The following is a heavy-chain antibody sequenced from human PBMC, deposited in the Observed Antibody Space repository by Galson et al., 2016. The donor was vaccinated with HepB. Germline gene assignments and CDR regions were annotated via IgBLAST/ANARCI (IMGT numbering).Heavy chain of an antibody. CDR1: GASVSSSSFY. Sequence: SETLSLTCSVSGASVSSSSFYWAWIRQPPGKGLEWIGSIYYSGRTYNNPSLKSRVTVSVDTHKNYFSLKLTSVTAADTAVYSCAGQTITAAGYYWGQGTLVTVSS. CDR3: AGQTITAAGYY. V-gene: IGHV4-39*01. D-gene: IGHD6-13*01. J-gene: IGHJ4*02. CDR2: IYYSGRT.